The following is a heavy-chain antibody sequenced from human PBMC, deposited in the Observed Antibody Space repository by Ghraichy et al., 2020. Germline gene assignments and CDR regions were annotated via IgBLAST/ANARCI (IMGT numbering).Heavy chain of an antibody. D-gene: IGHD2-21*01. CDR2: IGVIGTGT. V-gene: IGHV3-23*01. Sequence: GGSLRLSCSASGFAFNTCAMSWARQSPERGLEWVSAIGVIGTGTYYADSVKGRFTISRDNSKNMLYLQMNSLRAEDTAIYYCANCGGPTCRGGFDPWGQGTLVTVSS. J-gene: IGHJ5*02. CDR3: ANCGGPTCRGGFDP. CDR1: GFAFNTCA.